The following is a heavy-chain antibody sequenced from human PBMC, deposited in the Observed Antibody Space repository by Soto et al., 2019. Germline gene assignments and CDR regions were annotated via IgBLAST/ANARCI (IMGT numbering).Heavy chain of an antibody. D-gene: IGHD2-8*01. J-gene: IGHJ4*02. CDR3: ATMSHGASRD. CDR1: ACTFTDAW. CDR2: IKRKSDGGTT. V-gene: IGHV3-15*07. Sequence: GGSLRLSYAASACTFTDAWMNCVRQAPGKGLEWVGRIKRKSDGGTTEYAAPVKGRFTISRDDSKNTLYLQMDSLNSEDTAVYFCATMSHGASRDWGQGP.